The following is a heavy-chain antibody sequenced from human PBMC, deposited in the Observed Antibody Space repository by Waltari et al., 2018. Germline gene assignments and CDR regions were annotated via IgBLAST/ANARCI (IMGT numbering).Heavy chain of an antibody. V-gene: IGHV3-23*01. J-gene: IGHJ4*02. CDR3: ARLGVSHFDY. D-gene: IGHD1-26*01. Sequence: EVQLLESGGGLVQPGGSLRLSCAASGFTFSSYAMSWVRQAPGKGLEGVSAISGSGGSTYYAGSVKGRLTISRDNAQNSLYLQMNSLRAEDTALYYCARLGVSHFDYWGQGTLVTVSS. CDR1: GFTFSSYA. CDR2: ISGSGGST.